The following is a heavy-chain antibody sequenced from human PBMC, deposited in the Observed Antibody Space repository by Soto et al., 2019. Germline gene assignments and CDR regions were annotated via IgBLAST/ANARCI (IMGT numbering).Heavy chain of an antibody. CDR3: ARQNDILTGYFDY. CDR2: IYPGDSDT. J-gene: IGHJ4*02. Sequence: GESLKTSCKGSGYSFTSYWIGWVRQMPGKGLEWMGIIYPGDSDTRYSPSFQGQVTISADKSISTAYLQWSSLKASDTAMYYCARQNDILTGYFDYWGQGTLVTVSS. D-gene: IGHD3-9*01. V-gene: IGHV5-51*01. CDR1: GYSFTSYW.